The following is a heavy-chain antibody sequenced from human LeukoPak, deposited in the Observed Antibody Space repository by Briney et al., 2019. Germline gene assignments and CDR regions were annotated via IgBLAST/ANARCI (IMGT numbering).Heavy chain of an antibody. Sequence: PGRSLRLSCGGSGFNFKNYGIHWVRQAPGKGLGWVAGMSYDGGHIYYGDSVKGRFTISRDNSKDTVYVEMNSLRPADTAVYYCAKGCSSTSCAIEFDSWGQGTLVTVSS. D-gene: IGHD2-2*01. V-gene: IGHV3-30*18. CDR3: AKGCSSTSCAIEFDS. CDR1: GFNFKNYG. CDR2: MSYDGGHI. J-gene: IGHJ4*02.